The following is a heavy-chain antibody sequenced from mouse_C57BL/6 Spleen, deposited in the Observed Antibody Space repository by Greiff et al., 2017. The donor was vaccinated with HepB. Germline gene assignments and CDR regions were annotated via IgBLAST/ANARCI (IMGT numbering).Heavy chain of an antibody. CDR3: ARYGYYPIFAY. CDR2: INPNNGGT. J-gene: IGHJ3*01. CDR1: GYTFTDYN. D-gene: IGHD2-3*01. Sequence: EVKLQESGPELVKPGASVKMSCKASGYTFTDYNMHWVKQSHGKSLEWIGYINPNNGGTSYNQKFKGKATLTVNKSSSTAYMELRSLTSEASAVYYCARYGYYPIFAYWGQGTLVTVSA. V-gene: IGHV1-22*01.